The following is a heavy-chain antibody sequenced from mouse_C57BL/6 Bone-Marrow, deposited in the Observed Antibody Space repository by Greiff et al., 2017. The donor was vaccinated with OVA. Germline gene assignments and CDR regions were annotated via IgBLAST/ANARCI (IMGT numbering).Heavy chain of an antibody. D-gene: IGHD2-1*01. CDR3: ARTHGNFDAMDY. Sequence: VQLQQSGAELAKPGASVQLSCKASGYTFTSYWMHWVKQRPGQGLEWIGYLNPSSGYTKYNQKFKDKATLTADKSSSTAYMQLSSLTVEDSSVDYCARTHGNFDAMDYWGQGTSVTVSS. CDR1: GYTFTSYW. J-gene: IGHJ4*01. V-gene: IGHV1-7*01. CDR2: LNPSSGYT.